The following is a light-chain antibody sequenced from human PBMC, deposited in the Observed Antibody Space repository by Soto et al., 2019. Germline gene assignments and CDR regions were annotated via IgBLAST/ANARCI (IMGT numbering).Light chain of an antibody. CDR1: QSISTF. CDR3: QQYASSLQI. J-gene: IGKJ4*01. V-gene: IGKV3-15*01. CDR2: GAS. Sequence: ELVMTQSPATLSVAPGERATLSCRSSQSISTFLAWYKPKPGQAPRPLIYGASARATGIPARCSGSGSGTEFTLPNSSLQSEDFAVYSWQQYASSLQIFGGGTKVDTK.